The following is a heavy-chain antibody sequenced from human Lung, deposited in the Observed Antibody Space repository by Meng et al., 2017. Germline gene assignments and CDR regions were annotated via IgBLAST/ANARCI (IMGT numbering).Heavy chain of an antibody. D-gene: IGHD4-11*01. V-gene: IGHV4-34*01. CDR3: ARGPTTMAHDFDY. CDR2: INHSGST. CDR1: GGSFSDYY. Sequence: QVQLQQWGAVLLKPSETLSLTCVVSGGSFSDYYWSWIRQPPGKGLVWIGEINHSGSTNYNPSLESRATISVDTSQNNLSLKLSSVTAADSAVYYCARGPTTMAHDFDYWGQGTLVTVSS. J-gene: IGHJ4*02.